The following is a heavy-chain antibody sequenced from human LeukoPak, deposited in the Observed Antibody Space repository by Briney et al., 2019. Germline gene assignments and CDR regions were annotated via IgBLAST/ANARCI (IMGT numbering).Heavy chain of an antibody. CDR2: ISGSGGST. CDR3: ARVPLYYYDSSGSPYRAFDI. D-gene: IGHD3-22*01. CDR1: GFTFSSYA. Sequence: GGSLRLSCAASGFTFSSYAMSWVRQAPEKGLEWVSTISGSGGSTYYADSVKGRFTISRDSSKNTLYLQMNSLRAEDTAVYYCARVPLYYYDSSGSPYRAFDIWGQGTMVTVSS. J-gene: IGHJ3*02. V-gene: IGHV3-23*01.